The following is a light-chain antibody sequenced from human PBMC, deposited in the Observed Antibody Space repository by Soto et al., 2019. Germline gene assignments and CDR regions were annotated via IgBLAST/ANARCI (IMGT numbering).Light chain of an antibody. J-gene: IGKJ2*01. CDR2: GAS. CDR1: QSVSSSY. V-gene: IGKV3-20*01. CDR3: QQYGSSPYT. Sequence: EIVLTQSPGTLSLSPGERATLSCRASQSVSSSYLVWYQQKPGQAPRLLIYGASSRATGIPDRFSGSVSGTDFTLAISRLEPEDLVVYYCQQYGSSPYTVGRGTKLEIK.